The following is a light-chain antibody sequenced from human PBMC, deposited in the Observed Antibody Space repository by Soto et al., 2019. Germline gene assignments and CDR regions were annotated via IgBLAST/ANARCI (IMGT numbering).Light chain of an antibody. V-gene: IGKV1-12*01. J-gene: IGKJ1*01. CDR3: QQGYNFPRA. CDR1: QPISSW. Sequence: DIQITHSPSSISASVGDRVTITCRASQPISSWLAWYQQVPGQAPYLLIYPASTLQSGVPSRFSGSGSGTDFTLTINSLQPEDFATYYCQQGYNFPRALGQGTKVDIK. CDR2: PAS.